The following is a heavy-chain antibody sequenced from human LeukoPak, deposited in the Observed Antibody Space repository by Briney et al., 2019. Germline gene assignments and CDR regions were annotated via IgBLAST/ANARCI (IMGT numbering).Heavy chain of an antibody. CDR1: GGSFSGYY. CDR2: INHSGST. V-gene: IGHV4-34*01. J-gene: IGHJ4*02. D-gene: IGHD6-13*01. CDR3: ARYPDSSLSFDY. Sequence: SETLSLTCAVYGGSFSGYYRSWIRQPPGKGLEWIGEINHSGSTNYNPSLKSRVTISVDTSKNQFSLKLSSVTAADTAVYYCARYPDSSLSFDYWGRGTLVTVSS.